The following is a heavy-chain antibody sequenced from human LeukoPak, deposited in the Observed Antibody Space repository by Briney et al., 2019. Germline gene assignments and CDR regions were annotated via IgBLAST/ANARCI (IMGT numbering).Heavy chain of an antibody. J-gene: IGHJ4*02. CDR1: GFTFGDYA. V-gene: IGHV3-48*03. D-gene: IGHD3-10*01. CDR3: ATGGGPGWFGELFRGYFFDY. CDR2: ISSSSSTI. Sequence: PGGSLRLSCTASGFTFGDYAMSWVRQAPGKGLEWVSYISSSSSTIYYSDSLKGRFTISRDNAKNSLYLQMNSLRAEDTAVYYCATGGGPGWFGELFRGYFFDYWGQGTLVTVSS.